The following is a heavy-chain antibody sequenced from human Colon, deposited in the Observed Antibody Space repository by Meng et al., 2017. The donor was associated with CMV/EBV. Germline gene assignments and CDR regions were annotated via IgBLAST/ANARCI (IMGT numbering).Heavy chain of an antibody. CDR1: RFTFSNYA. CDR3: ARGDTAVVTHQYGMDV. D-gene: IGHD5-18*01. J-gene: IGHJ6*02. Sequence: GESLKISCAASRFTFSNYAMHWVRQAPGKGLEWVAVISNDGTIKYYPDSVKGRVTVSRDNSKDTLYLQMNSLRPEDTAVYFCARGDTAVVTHQYGMDVWGQGTTVTVSS. CDR2: ISNDGTIK. V-gene: IGHV3-30*04.